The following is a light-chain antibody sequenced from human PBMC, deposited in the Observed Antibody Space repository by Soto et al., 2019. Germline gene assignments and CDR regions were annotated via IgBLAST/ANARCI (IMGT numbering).Light chain of an antibody. CDR2: AAS. V-gene: IGKV1-6*01. CDR3: LHDYNYPRT. J-gene: IGKJ1*01. Sequence: AIQMTQSPSSLSASVGDRVTMTCRASQGINNELAWYQQKPGKAPKLLIYAASNLHSGVPSRFSGSGSGIDFALTISSLQPEDFATYFCLHDYNYPRTFGQGTKVE. CDR1: QGINNE.